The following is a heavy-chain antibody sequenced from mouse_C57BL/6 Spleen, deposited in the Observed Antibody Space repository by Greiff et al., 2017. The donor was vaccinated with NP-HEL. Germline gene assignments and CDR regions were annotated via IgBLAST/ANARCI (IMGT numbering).Heavy chain of an antibody. CDR2: ISSGSSTI. CDR1: GFTFSDYG. D-gene: IGHD2-1*01. J-gene: IGHJ2*01. V-gene: IGHV5-17*01. CDR3: ARYGNYVFDY. Sequence: DVKLVESGGGLVKPGGSLKLSCAASGFTFSDYGMHWVRQAPEKGLEWVAYISSGSSTIYYADTVKGRFTISRDNAKNTLFLQMTSLRSEDTAMYYCARYGNYVFDYWGQGTTLTVSS.